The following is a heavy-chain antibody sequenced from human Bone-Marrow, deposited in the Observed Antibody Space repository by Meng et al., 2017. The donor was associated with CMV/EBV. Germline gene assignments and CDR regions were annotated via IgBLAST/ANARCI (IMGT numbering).Heavy chain of an antibody. CDR1: GGPISSNYY. CDR2: LYYNGDT. Sequence: QPHLQGSGPGLVKPSETLSLTCTVSGGPISSNYYWGWIRQSPGMGLEWIGSLYYNGDTYYNPSLKSRVTLSVDTSKNQFSLKLNSVIAADTAVYYCAQRIYIDSYYFDSWGQGTLVTVSS. D-gene: IGHD2/OR15-2a*01. J-gene: IGHJ4*02. V-gene: IGHV4-39*07. CDR3: AQRIYIDSYYFDS.